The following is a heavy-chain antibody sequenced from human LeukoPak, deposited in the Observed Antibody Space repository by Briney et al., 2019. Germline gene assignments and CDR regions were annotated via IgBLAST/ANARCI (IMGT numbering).Heavy chain of an antibody. CDR3: ARAPLFLDAFDI. J-gene: IGHJ3*02. CDR2: INPNSGGT. CDR1: GYTFTGYY. D-gene: IGHD2-15*01. V-gene: IGHV1-2*02. Sequence: EASVKVSCKASGYTFTGYYMHWVRPAPGQGLEWMGWINPNSGGTNYAQTFQGRVTMTRDTSISTAYMELSRLRSDDTAVYYCARAPLFLDAFDIWGQGTMVTVSS.